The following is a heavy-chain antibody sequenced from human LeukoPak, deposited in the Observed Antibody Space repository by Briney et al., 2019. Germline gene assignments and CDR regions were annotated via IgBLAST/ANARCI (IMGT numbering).Heavy chain of an antibody. CDR2: IGTAGDT. J-gene: IGHJ4*02. CDR1: GFTFSSYD. D-gene: IGHD2-2*01. V-gene: IGHV3-13*01. Sequence: GGSLRLSCAASGFTFSSYDMHWVRQATGKGLEWVSAIGTAGDTYYPGSVKGRFTISRDTAKNSLSLQMNSLRAEDTAVYYCAREYCSGTSCYGYFDYWGQGTLVTVSS. CDR3: AREYCSGTSCYGYFDY.